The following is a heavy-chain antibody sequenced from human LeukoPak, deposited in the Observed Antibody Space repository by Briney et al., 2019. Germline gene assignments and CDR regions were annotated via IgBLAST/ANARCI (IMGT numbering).Heavy chain of an antibody. CDR1: GFTFSSYS. V-gene: IGHV3-21*01. CDR2: ISSSSSYI. CDR3: ASEGDDEDYDSSGYPKVDY. J-gene: IGHJ4*02. Sequence: GSLRLSCAASGFTFSSYSMNWVRQAPGKGLEWVSSISSSSSYIYYADSVKGRFTISRDNAKNSLYLQMNSLRAEDTAVYYCASEGDDEDYDSSGYPKVDYWGQGTLVTVS. D-gene: IGHD3-22*01.